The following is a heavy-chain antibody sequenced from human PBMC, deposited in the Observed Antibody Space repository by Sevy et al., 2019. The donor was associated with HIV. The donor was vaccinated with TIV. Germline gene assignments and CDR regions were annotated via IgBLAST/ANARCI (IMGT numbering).Heavy chain of an antibody. CDR1: GGSISSYY. Sequence: SETLSLTCTVSGGSISSYYWSWIRQPPGKGLEWIGYIYYSGGTNYNPSLKSRVTISVDTSKNHFSLKLSSVTAADTAVYYCAIMDRWGGFVDYWGQGTLVTVSS. CDR3: AIMDRWGGFVDY. V-gene: IGHV4-59*01. J-gene: IGHJ4*02. CDR2: IYYSGGT. D-gene: IGHD3-16*01.